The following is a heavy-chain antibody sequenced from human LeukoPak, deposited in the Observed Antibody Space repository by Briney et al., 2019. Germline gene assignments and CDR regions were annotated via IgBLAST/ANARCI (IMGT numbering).Heavy chain of an antibody. J-gene: IGHJ4*02. CDR1: GFTFSSYA. CDR2: NSGSGSNT. Sequence: GGSLRLSCAASGFTFSSYAMSWVRQAPGKGLEWVSANSGSGSNTYYADSVKGRFTISRDNSKNTLYLQMNSLRAEDTAVYYCAKWPRLAPSDYWGQGTLVTVSS. CDR3: AKWPRLAPSDY. V-gene: IGHV3-23*01.